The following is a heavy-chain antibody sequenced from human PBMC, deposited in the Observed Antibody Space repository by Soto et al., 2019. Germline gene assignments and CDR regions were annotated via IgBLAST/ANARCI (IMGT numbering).Heavy chain of an antibody. CDR2: ISAYNANT. V-gene: IGHV1-18*01. CDR3: ARDRLGATGDY. J-gene: IGHJ4*02. Sequence: ASVKVSCKDSGYTFTSCGISWVRQAPGQGLEWMGWISAYNANTNYAQKLQGRVTMTTDTSTSTSYMELRSLRSDDTAVYFCARDRLGATGDYWGQGTLVTVSS. CDR1: GYTFTSCG. D-gene: IGHD1-26*01.